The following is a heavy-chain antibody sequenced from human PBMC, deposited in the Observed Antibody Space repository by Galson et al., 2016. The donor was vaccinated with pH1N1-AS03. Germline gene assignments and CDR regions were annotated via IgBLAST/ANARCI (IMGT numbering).Heavy chain of an antibody. CDR3: ARDFYDSSGYFKAPFDY. V-gene: IGHV3-7*03. CDR2: INQDGAKH. CDR1: GFTFTNYW. D-gene: IGHD3-22*01. J-gene: IGHJ4*02. Sequence: SLRLSCAASGFTFTNYWMSWVRQAPGKGPEWVANINQDGAKHYYVDSVRGRFTISRDNAKKSLYLQMNSLRVEDTAFYYCARDFYDSSGYFKAPFDYWGQGALVTVSS.